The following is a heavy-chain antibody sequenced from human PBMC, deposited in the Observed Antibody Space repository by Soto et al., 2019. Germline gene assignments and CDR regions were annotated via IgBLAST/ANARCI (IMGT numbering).Heavy chain of an antibody. D-gene: IGHD3-9*01. CDR1: GGSISPYY. Sequence: PSETLSLTCTVSGGSISPYYWSWILQPPGKGLEWVGYIYYGGSTSYNPSLKSRVTISLETSKSQFSLRLSSVTAADTAVYYCALVPRYFDTSGPIWGDYWGQGTLVTVSS. CDR2: IYYGGST. V-gene: IGHV4-59*08. CDR3: ALVPRYFDTSGPIWGDY. J-gene: IGHJ4*02.